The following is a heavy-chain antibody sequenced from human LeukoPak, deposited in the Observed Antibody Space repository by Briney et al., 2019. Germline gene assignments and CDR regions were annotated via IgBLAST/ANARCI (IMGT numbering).Heavy chain of an antibody. CDR1: GGSISSSSYY. V-gene: IGHV4-39*07. CDR3: ARVEAGGAKDYYYYMDV. D-gene: IGHD1-26*01. J-gene: IGHJ6*03. CDR2: IYYSGST. Sequence: PSETLSLTCTVYGGSISSSSYYWGWIRQPPGKGLEWIGSIYYSGSTYYNPSLKSRVTISVDTSKNQFSLKLSSVTAADTAVYYCARVEAGGAKDYYYYMDVWGKGTTVTVSS.